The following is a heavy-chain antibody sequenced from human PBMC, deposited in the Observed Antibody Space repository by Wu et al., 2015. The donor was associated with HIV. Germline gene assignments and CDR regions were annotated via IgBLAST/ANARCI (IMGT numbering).Heavy chain of an antibody. CDR2: IIPIFGTA. V-gene: IGHV1-69*01. D-gene: IGHD6-13*01. CDR1: GGTFRSYA. CDR3: ARDAGGSSWYGDYYYYGMDV. Sequence: QVQLVQSGAEVKKPGSSVKVSCKASGGTFRSYAISWVRQAPGQGLEWMGGIIPIFGTANYAQKFQGRVTITTDESTSTAYMELSSLRSEDTAVYYCARDAGGSSWYGDYYYYGMDVWGQGTTVTVSS. J-gene: IGHJ6*02.